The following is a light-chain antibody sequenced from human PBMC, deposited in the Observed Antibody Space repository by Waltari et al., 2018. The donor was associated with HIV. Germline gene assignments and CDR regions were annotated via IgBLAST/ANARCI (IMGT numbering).Light chain of an antibody. CDR3: QSYDRSLDLWV. Sequence: QSVLTQPPSVSGAPGQRVTIPCHGSSANTGADYDVHWYQQLPGTAPSLLIYGNTIRPSGVPDRFSGSKSGYSASLAIAGLQDEDEADYYCQSYDRSLDLWVFGGGTKVTVL. CDR2: GNT. CDR1: SANTGADYD. V-gene: IGLV1-40*01. J-gene: IGLJ3*02.